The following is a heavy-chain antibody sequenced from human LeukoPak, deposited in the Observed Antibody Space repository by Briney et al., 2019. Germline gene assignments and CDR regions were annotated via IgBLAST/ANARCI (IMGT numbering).Heavy chain of an antibody. Sequence: KPSETLSLTCTVSGVSINTYFWSWIRQPPGKGLEWIRYVYYNGITNYNPPLKSRVSISLDTSKNQFSLRLNSVTAAETAVYYCVSQLGGTTFHWGQGTLVTVSS. CDR1: GVSINTYF. V-gene: IGHV4-59*01. CDR3: VSQLGGTTFH. D-gene: IGHD1/OR15-1a*01. J-gene: IGHJ4*02. CDR2: VYYNGIT.